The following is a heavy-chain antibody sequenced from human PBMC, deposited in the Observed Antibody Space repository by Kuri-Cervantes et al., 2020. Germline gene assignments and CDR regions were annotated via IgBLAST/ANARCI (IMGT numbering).Heavy chain of an antibody. CDR1: GFTFSSYG. V-gene: IGHV3-30*18. Sequence: GGSLRLSCAASGFTFSSYGMHWVRQAPGKGLEWVAVISYDGSNKYYADSVKGRFTISRDNSKNTLYLQMNSLRAEDTAVYYCAKVRYYYGSGTSFYGMDVWGQGTTVTSP. CDR3: AKVRYYYGSGTSFYGMDV. CDR2: ISYDGSNK. J-gene: IGHJ6*02. D-gene: IGHD3-10*01.